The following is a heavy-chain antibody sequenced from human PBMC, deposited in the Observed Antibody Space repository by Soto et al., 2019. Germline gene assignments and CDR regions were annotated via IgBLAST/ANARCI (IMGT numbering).Heavy chain of an antibody. CDR2: IYYSGST. Sequence: QVQLQESGPGLVKPSQTLSLTCTVSGGSISSGGYYWSWIRQHPGKGLEWIGYIYYSGSTYYNPSLKSRVTISVDTFKNQFSLKLSSVTASDTAVYYCTRGALGYCSSTSCPIRAYYYYYGMDVWGQGTTVTVSS. CDR3: TRGALGYCSSTSCPIRAYYYYYGMDV. CDR1: GGSISSGGYY. J-gene: IGHJ6*02. D-gene: IGHD2-2*01. V-gene: IGHV4-31*03.